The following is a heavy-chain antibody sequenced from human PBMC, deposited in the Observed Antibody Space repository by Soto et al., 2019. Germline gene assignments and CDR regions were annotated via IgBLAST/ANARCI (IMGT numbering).Heavy chain of an antibody. D-gene: IGHD3-22*01. CDR2: ISGSGDST. Sequence: QTGGSLRLSCAASGFTFNIYAMSGVRQAPGKGLEWVSSISGSGDSTYYADSVKGRFTISRDKSKKTLYLQMNSLRAEDTAVYYCAKDNYYDSSGYYHNTYFDYWGQGT. CDR3: AKDNYYDSSGYYHNTYFDY. CDR1: GFTFNIYA. V-gene: IGHV3-23*01. J-gene: IGHJ4*02.